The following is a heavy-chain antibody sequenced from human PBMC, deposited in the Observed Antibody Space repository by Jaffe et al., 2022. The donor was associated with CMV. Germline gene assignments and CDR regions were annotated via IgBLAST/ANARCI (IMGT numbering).Heavy chain of an antibody. CDR1: GFTFSSYA. CDR2: ISGSGGST. Sequence: EVQLLESGGGLVQPGGSLRLSCAASGFTFSSYAMSWVRQAPGKGLEWVSAISGSGGSTYYADSVKGRFTISRDNSKNTLYLQMNSLRAEDTAVYYCAKVQTQDIVVVVADPNYYYGMDVWGQGTTVTVSS. CDR3: AKVQTQDIVVVVADPNYYYGMDV. V-gene: IGHV3-23*01. J-gene: IGHJ6*02. D-gene: IGHD2-15*01.